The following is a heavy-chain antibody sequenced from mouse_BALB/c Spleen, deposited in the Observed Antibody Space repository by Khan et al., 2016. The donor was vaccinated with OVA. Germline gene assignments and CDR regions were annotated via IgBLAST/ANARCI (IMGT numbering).Heavy chain of an antibody. V-gene: IGHV1S81*02. J-gene: IGHJ3*01. CDR3: TRRGTARATLWFAY. Sequence: QVQLKESGAELVKPGASVKLSCKASGYTFTSYFMYWVKQRPGQGLEWIGEINPSNGGTNFNEKFKSKATLTVDKSSSTAYMQLSSLTSEDSAVYYWTRRGTARATLWFAYWGQGTLVTVSA. CDR2: INPSNGGT. D-gene: IGHD3-2*01. CDR1: GYTFTSYF.